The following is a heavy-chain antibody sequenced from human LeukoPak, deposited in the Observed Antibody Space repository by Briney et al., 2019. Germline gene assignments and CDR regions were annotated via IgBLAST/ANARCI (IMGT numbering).Heavy chain of an antibody. CDR2: ISYDGSNK. J-gene: IGHJ3*02. Sequence: GGSLRLSCAASGFTFSSYAMHWVRQAPGKGLEWVAVISYDGSNKYYADSVKGRFTISRDNSKNTLYLQMNSLRAEDTAVYYCARPYCSSTSCLGDAFDIWGQGTMVTVSS. D-gene: IGHD2-2*01. CDR3: ARPYCSSTSCLGDAFDI. V-gene: IGHV3-30-3*01. CDR1: GFTFSSYA.